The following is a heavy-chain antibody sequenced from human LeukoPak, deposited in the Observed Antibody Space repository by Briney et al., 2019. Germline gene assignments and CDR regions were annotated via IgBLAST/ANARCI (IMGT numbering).Heavy chain of an antibody. J-gene: IGHJ6*03. CDR1: GYTFTGYY. CDR3: ARDPTPILWFGDRSYYYYMDV. Sequence: ASVKVSCKASGYTFTGYYMHWVRQAPGQGLEWMGWINSKSGVTNYAQKFQGRVTMTRDTSISTAYMELSRLRSDDTAVYYCARDPTPILWFGDRSYYYYMDVWGKGTTVTISS. V-gene: IGHV1-2*02. D-gene: IGHD3-10*01. CDR2: INSKSGVT.